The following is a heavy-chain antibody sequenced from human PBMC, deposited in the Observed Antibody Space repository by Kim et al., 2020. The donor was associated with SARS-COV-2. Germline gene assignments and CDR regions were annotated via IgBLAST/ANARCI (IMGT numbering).Heavy chain of an antibody. D-gene: IGHD5-12*01. CDR2: INHSGST. CDR3: ARVTTKPPKYSGRTLKPYQQRVPDRGYWVDP. CDR1: GGSFSGYY. V-gene: IGHV4-34*01. J-gene: IGHJ5*02. Sequence: SETLSLTCAVYGGSFSGYYWSWIRQPPGKGLEWIGEINHSGSTNYNPSLKSRVTISVDTSKNQFSLKLSSVTAADTAVYYCARVTTKPPKYSGRTLKPYQQRVPDRGYWVDPWGQGTLVTVSS.